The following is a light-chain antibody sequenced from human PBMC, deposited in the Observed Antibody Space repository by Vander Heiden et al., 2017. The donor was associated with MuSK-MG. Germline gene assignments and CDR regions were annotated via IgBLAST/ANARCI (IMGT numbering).Light chain of an antibody. J-gene: IGKJ1*01. Sequence: EIGLTQSPGILSLSPGERATLSCRASQTLNSSYIAWYQQRSGQAPRLLIYGGATRATGIPDRFSGSESGTDFTLTVSRLEPEDFAVYFCQHYGRLPKRFGQGTKVEIK. CDR2: GGA. CDR3: QHYGRLPKR. CDR1: QTLNSSY. V-gene: IGKV3-20*01.